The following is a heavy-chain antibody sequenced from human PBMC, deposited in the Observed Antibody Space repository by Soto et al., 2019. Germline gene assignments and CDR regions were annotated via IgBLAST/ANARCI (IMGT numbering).Heavy chain of an antibody. CDR2: IYYSGST. V-gene: IGHV4-59*12. J-gene: IGHJ5*02. Sequence: SETLSLTCTVSSGSISSYYWSWIRQPPGKGLEWIGYIYYSGSTNYNPSLKSRVTISVDTSKNQFSLKLSSVTAADTAVYYCARVHATVVTPRWFDPWGQGTLVTVSS. CDR3: ARVHATVVTPRWFDP. CDR1: SGSISSYY. D-gene: IGHD4-17*01.